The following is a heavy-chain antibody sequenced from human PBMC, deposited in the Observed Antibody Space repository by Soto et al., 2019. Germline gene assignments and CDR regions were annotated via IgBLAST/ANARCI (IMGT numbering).Heavy chain of an antibody. J-gene: IGHJ4*02. Sequence: SXRVSRSVAVLNVINYWSILFRQAPGKGLEWVASIKEDGSEIYYLQSVRGRFDISRYSAGNALQLAMNYLSAEDTATYLCARHIRFDYVKWGQGTL. V-gene: IGHV3-7*01. D-gene: IGHD3-16*01. CDR3: ARHIRFDYVK. CDR1: VLNVINYW. CDR2: IKEDGSEI.